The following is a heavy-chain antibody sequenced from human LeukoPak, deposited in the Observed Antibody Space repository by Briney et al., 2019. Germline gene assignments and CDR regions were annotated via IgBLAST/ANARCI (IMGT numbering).Heavy chain of an antibody. V-gene: IGHV3-15*01. CDR2: IKSKTDGGTT. CDR1: GFTFSNAW. J-gene: IGHJ4*02. Sequence: PGGSLRLSCAASGFTFSNAWMSWVRQAPGKGLEWVGRIKSKTDGGTTDYAAPVKGRFTISRDDSKNTLYLQMNSLKTEDTAVYYCTTQPIQLWSPFDYWGQGTLVTVSS. D-gene: IGHD5-18*01. CDR3: TTQPIQLWSPFDY.